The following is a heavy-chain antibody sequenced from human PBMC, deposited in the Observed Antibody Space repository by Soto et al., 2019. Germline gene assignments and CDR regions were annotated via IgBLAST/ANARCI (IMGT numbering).Heavy chain of an antibody. Sequence: SETLSLTCTVSGGSISSYYWSWIRQHPGKGLEWIGYIYYSGSTYYNPSLKSRVTISVDTSKNQFSLKLSSVTAADTAVYYCARGTYYYDSSGYYGRYWGQGTLVTVSS. CDR1: GGSISSYY. D-gene: IGHD3-22*01. J-gene: IGHJ4*02. CDR3: ARGTYYYDSSGYYGRY. V-gene: IGHV4-59*06. CDR2: IYYSGST.